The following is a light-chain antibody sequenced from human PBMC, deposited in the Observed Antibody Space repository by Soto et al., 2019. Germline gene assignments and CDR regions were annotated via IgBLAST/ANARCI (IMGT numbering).Light chain of an antibody. CDR1: QSISSW. CDR2: KAS. Sequence: DIQMTQSPSALSGSVGDRVTMTCRASQSISSWLAWYQQKPGKAPKLLIYKASILENGVPSRFSGSGSGTDFTLSISSLQPEDFATYYCQQYDSYPLTLGQGTKVEIK. V-gene: IGKV1-5*03. CDR3: QQYDSYPLT. J-gene: IGKJ1*01.